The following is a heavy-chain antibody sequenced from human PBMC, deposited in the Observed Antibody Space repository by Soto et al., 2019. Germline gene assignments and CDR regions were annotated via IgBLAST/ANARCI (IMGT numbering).Heavy chain of an antibody. CDR2: IWYDGSNK. Sequence: GGSLRLSCAASGFTFSSYGMHWVRQAPGKGLEWVAVIWYDGSNKYYADSVKGRFTISRDNSKNTLYLQMNSLRAEDTAVYYCARDPEGITMIVEGMDVWGQGTTVTVSS. D-gene: IGHD3-22*01. CDR3: ARDPEGITMIVEGMDV. CDR1: GFTFSSYG. J-gene: IGHJ6*02. V-gene: IGHV3-33*01.